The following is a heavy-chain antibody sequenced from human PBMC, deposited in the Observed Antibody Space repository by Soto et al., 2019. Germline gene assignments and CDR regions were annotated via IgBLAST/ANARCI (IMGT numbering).Heavy chain of an antibody. CDR3: ARVIAGYGYYYYYYGMVV. CDR2: ISSSSSYI. J-gene: IGHJ6*02. D-gene: IGHD3-16*01. CDR1: GFTFSNYS. V-gene: IGHV3-21*01. Sequence: GWSLRLSCAASGFTFSNYSMNLVRQAPGKGLEWVSSISSSSSYIYYADSVKGRFTISRDNAKNSLYLQMNSLRAEDTAVYYCARVIAGYGYYYYYYGMVVWCQGTTVTVSS.